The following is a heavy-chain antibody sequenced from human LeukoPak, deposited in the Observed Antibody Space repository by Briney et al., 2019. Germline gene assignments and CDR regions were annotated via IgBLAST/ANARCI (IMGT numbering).Heavy chain of an antibody. CDR1: GFTFSSYA. Sequence: QTGGSLRLSCAASGFTFSSYAMSWVRQAPGKGLEWVSAISGSGGSTYYADSVKGRFTISRDNAKNSLYLQMNSLRAEDTALYYCAKDIRASIAAHTRYYGMDVWGQGTTVTVSS. CDR2: ISGSGGST. J-gene: IGHJ6*02. V-gene: IGHV3-23*01. D-gene: IGHD6-6*01. CDR3: AKDIRASIAAHTRYYGMDV.